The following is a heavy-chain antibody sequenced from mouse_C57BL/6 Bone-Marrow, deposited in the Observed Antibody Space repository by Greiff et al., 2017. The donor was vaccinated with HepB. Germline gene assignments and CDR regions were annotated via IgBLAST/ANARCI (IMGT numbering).Heavy chain of an antibody. D-gene: IGHD1-1*01. CDR3: ARHYYGSSPWFAY. V-gene: IGHV5-6*01. CDR1: GFTFSSYG. CDR2: ISSGGSYT. J-gene: IGHJ3*01. Sequence: VQLKESGGDLVKPGGSLKLSCAASGFTFSSYGMSWVRQTPDKRLEWVATISSGGSYTYYPDSVKGRFTISRDNAKNTLYLQMSSLKSEDTAMYYCARHYYGSSPWFAYWGQGTLVTVSA.